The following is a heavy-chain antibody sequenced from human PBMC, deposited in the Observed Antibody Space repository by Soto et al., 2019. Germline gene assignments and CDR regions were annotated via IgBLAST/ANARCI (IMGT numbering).Heavy chain of an antibody. J-gene: IGHJ5*02. V-gene: IGHV4-31*03. CDR1: GGSISSGGYY. Sequence: QVHLQESGPGLVKPSQTLSLTCTVSGGSISSGGYYWSWIRQHPGKGLEWIGYIYYSGSTYYNPSLKSRVTISVDTSKNQFSLKLSSVTAADTAVYYCAASSSWAHNWFDPWGQGTLVTVSS. CDR2: IYYSGST. D-gene: IGHD6-13*01. CDR3: AASSSWAHNWFDP.